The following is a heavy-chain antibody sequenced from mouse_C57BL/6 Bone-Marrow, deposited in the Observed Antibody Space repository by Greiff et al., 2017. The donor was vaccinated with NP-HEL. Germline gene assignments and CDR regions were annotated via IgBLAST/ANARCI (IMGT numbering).Heavy chain of an antibody. CDR3: ASPYGSSYNYFDY. J-gene: IGHJ2*01. Sequence: EVQLKESGPELVKPGASVKISCKASGYSFTDYNMNWVKQSNGKSLEWIGVINPNYGTTSSNQKFKGKATLTVDQSSSTAYMQLNSLTSEDSAVYYCASPYGSSYNYFDYWGQGTTLTVSS. V-gene: IGHV1-39*01. CDR2: INPNYGTT. D-gene: IGHD1-1*01. CDR1: GYSFTDYN.